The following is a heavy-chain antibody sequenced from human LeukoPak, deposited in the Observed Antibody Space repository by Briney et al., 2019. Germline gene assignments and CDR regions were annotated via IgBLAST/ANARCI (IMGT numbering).Heavy chain of an antibody. CDR3: ARHGGYSGSYYYFDH. CDR1: GGSISSSSYY. D-gene: IGHD1-26*01. J-gene: IGHJ4*02. Sequence: SETLSLTCTVSGGSISSSSYYWGWIRQPPGKGLEWIGSIYYSGSSYYNPSLKSRVTISVDTSKNQFSLKLSSVTAADTAVYYCARHGGYSGSYYYFDHWGQGTLVTVSS. CDR2: IYYSGSS. V-gene: IGHV4-39*01.